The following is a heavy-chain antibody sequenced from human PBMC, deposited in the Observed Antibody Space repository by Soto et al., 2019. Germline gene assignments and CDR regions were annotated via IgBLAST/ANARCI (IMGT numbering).Heavy chain of an antibody. D-gene: IGHD4-17*01. Sequence: GGSLRLSCAASGFTVSGNYMSWVRQAPGKGLEWVSLIYSGDNTYYDDSVKGRFTISRDNSTNMVYLQMNSLRAEDTAVYYCARVYGGLYWYFDLWGRGTLVTVSS. CDR1: GFTVSGNY. CDR2: IYSGDNT. CDR3: ARVYGGLYWYFDL. J-gene: IGHJ2*01. V-gene: IGHV3-53*01.